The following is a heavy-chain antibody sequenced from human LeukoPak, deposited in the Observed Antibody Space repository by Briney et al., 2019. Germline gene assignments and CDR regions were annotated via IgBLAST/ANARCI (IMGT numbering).Heavy chain of an antibody. V-gene: IGHV4-61*01. D-gene: IGHD3-22*01. Sequence: PSETLSLTCTVSGDSVSSGSYYWSWIRQPPGKGLEWIGYIYYSGSTNYNPSLKSRVTISVDTSKNQFSLKLSSVTTADTAVYYCARDFVRNEYRWLLPHYYGMDVWGQGTTVTVSS. CDR3: ARDFVRNEYRWLLPHYYGMDV. CDR1: GDSVSSGSYY. CDR2: IYYSGST. J-gene: IGHJ6*02.